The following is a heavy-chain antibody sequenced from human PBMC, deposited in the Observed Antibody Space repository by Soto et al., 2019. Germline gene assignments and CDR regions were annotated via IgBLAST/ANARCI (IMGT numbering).Heavy chain of an antibody. V-gene: IGHV4-34*01. CDR2: INHSGST. Sequence: PSETLSLTCAVYGGSFSGYYWSWIRQPPGKGLEWTGEINHSGSTNYNPSLKSRVTISVDTSKNQFSLKLSSVTAADTAVYYCARHSIPYEGYCTNGVCHGDYWGQGTLVTVSS. D-gene: IGHD2-8*01. J-gene: IGHJ4*02. CDR1: GGSFSGYY. CDR3: ARHSIPYEGYCTNGVCHGDY.